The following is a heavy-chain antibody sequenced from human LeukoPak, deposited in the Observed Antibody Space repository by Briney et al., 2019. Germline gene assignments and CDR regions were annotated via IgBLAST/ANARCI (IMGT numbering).Heavy chain of an antibody. V-gene: IGHV4-39*07. CDR1: GGSISSSSYY. J-gene: IGHJ6*02. CDR3: ARVSAHFWSGYYSPYYYYGMDV. Sequence: TSETLSLTCAVSGGSISSSSYYWGWIRQPPGKGLEWIGSIYYSGSTYYNPSLKSRVTISVDTSKNQFSLKLSSVTAADTAVYYCARVSAHFWSGYYSPYYYYGMDVWGQGTTVTVSS. D-gene: IGHD3-3*02. CDR2: IYYSGST.